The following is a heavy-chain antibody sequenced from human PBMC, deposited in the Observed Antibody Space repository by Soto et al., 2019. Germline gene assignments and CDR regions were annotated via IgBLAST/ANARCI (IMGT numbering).Heavy chain of an antibody. CDR2: IYYGGST. V-gene: IGHV4-30-2*01. CDR3: ARVRREYDNSGPVDY. CDR1: GGSISSGDYS. D-gene: IGHD3-22*01. Sequence: QLQLQESGSGLVKPSQTLSLTCAVSGGSISSGDYSWNWIRQPPGKGLEWIGYIYYGGSTYYNPSRQSRVTMSVDRSRNQCSLKLNSVTAADTAVYYCARVRREYDNSGPVDYWGQGTLVTVSS. J-gene: IGHJ4*02.